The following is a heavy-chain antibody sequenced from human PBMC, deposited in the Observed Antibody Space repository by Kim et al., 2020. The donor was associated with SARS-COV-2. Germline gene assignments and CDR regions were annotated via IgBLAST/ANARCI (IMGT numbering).Heavy chain of an antibody. D-gene: IGHD3-3*01. CDR3: ARSYNFWSGYYTGSFDY. V-gene: IGHV5-51*01. CDR1: GYSFTSYW. J-gene: IGHJ4*02. CDR2: IYPGDSDT. Sequence: GASLKISCKGSGYSFTSYWIGWVRQMPGKGLEWMGIIYPGDSDTRYSPSFQGQVTISADKSISTAYLQWSSLKASDTAMYYCARSYNFWSGYYTGSFDYWGQGTLVTVSS.